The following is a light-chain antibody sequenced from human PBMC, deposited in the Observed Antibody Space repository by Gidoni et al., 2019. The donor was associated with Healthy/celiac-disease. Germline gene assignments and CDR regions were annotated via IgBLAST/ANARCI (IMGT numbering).Light chain of an antibody. CDR3: QQYYSTPLT. V-gene: IGKV4-1*01. J-gene: IGKJ4*01. CDR1: RSVLYSSNNKNY. CDR2: WAS. Sequence: DIVMAQYPDALAVSLGERATINCKSSRSVLYSSNNKNYLAWYQQKPGQPPKLLIYWASTRESGVPDRFSGSGSGTDFTLTISSLQAEDVAVYYCQQYYSTPLTFGGGTKVEIK.